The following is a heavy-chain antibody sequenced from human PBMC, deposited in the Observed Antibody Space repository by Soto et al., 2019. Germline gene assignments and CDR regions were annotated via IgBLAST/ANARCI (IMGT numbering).Heavy chain of an antibody. D-gene: IGHD4-17*01. J-gene: IGHJ4*02. Sequence: QVQLVESGGGVVQPGRSLRLSCAASGFTFSSYAMHWVRQAPGKGLEWVAVISYDGSNKYYADSVKGRFTISRDNSKNTLYLQMNSLRAEDTAVYYCARDRDHGDYSFVDYWGQGTLVTVSS. CDR2: ISYDGSNK. V-gene: IGHV3-30-3*01. CDR1: GFTFSSYA. CDR3: ARDRDHGDYSFVDY.